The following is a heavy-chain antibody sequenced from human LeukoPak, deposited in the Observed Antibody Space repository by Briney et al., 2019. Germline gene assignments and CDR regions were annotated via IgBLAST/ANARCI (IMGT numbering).Heavy chain of an antibody. D-gene: IGHD6-19*01. J-gene: IGHJ4*02. CDR1: GGSISSGSYY. CDR2: IYYSGTT. V-gene: IGHV4-39*07. CDR3: AATSRIAVADVFDY. Sequence: SEALSLTCSVSGGSISSGSYYWVWIRQPPGKGLEWIGTIYYSGTTYYKPSLKSRVTISVDTSKNQFSLKLSSVTAADTAVYYCAATSRIAVADVFDYWGQGTLVTVSS.